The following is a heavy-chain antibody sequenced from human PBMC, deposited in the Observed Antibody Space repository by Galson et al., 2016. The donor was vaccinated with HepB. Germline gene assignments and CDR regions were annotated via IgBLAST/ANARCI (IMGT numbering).Heavy chain of an antibody. V-gene: IGHV6-1*01. CDR1: GDSVSSNNAI. J-gene: IGHJ6*02. CDR3: AGHLSMGRTSNGLDV. D-gene: IGHD1/OR15-1a*01. Sequence: CAISGDSVSSNNAIWNWIRQSPSRGLEWLGRTYYRSKWYNDYGVSVKSRTTISPDTSKNQFSLQLTSVTPEDTAVYYCAGHLSMGRTSNGLDVWGQGTTVTVSS. CDR2: TYYRSKWYN.